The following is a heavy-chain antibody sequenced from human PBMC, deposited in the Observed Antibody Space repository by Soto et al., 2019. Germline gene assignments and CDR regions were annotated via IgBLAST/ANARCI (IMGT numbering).Heavy chain of an antibody. V-gene: IGHV1-69*01. D-gene: IGHD3-10*01. Sequence: QVQLGQSGAEVKKPGSSVKVSCKSSGGSFRTYAISWVRQAPGQGLDWRGSIMAVFGSATYAQRFQGRVIITADGSTTTSYLELSGLQPGDAAVYFCATSRGFYEAMEVWGQGTTVTVSS. CDR3: ATSRGFYEAMEV. J-gene: IGHJ6*02. CDR1: GGSFRTYA. CDR2: IMAVFGSA.